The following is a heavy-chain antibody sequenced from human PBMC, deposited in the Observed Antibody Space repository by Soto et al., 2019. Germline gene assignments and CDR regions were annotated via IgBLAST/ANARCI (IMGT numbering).Heavy chain of an antibody. CDR3: AILVPPVAGINYGMDV. CDR2: INAGNGNT. J-gene: IGHJ6*02. CDR1: GYTFTSYA. V-gene: IGHV1-3*01. D-gene: IGHD6-19*01. Sequence: QVQLVQSGAEVKKPGASVKVSCKASGYTFTSYAMHWVRQAPGQRLEWMGWINAGNGNTKYSQKFQGRVTINRDTSASTAYMELSSLRSEDTAVYYCAILVPPVAGINYGMDVWGQGTTVTVSS.